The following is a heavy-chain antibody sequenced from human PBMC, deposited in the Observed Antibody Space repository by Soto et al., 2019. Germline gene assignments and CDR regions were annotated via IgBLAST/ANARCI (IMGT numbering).Heavy chain of an antibody. CDR2: LNPKSGMT. CDR1: GYTFTTYD. CDR3: ARVAGSPDY. V-gene: IGHV1-8*01. Sequence: QVQLVQSGPEVKKPGASVKVSCKASGYTFTTYDFNWVRQAPGQGLEWMGWLNPKSGMTGSAQKFQGRVTMTRHSSISTVYMELSSLRSEDTAVDYCARVAGSPDYWGQGTLFTVSS. D-gene: IGHD1-26*01. J-gene: IGHJ4*02.